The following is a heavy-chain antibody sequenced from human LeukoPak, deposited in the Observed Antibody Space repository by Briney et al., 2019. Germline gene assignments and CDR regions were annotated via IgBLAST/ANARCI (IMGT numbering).Heavy chain of an antibody. J-gene: IGHJ4*02. D-gene: IGHD3-10*01. V-gene: IGHV1-69*05. CDR3: ATASSTMVWRFNY. Sequence: SVKVSCKFSGVTFSSYTISWVRQAPGQGLEWMGGVIPVFDTPNYSQTFQDRVTFTTYSSTTTAYMELSSLTSEDTGIYYCATASSTMVWRFNYWGQGTRVTVSS. CDR1: GVTFSSYT. CDR2: VIPVFDTP.